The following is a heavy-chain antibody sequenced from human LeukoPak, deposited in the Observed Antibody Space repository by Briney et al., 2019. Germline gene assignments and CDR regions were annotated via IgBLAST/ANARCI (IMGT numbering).Heavy chain of an antibody. CDR1: GFTFSNCY. D-gene: IGHD4/OR15-4a*01. Sequence: PGGSLTLSCAASGFTFSNCYMSWIRQAPGKGPEWVSFINSRSNVIHYADSVKGRFTISRDNAQNSLFLQMNNLRAEDTAVYYCARDGGANGEWFFDHWGRGALVTVSS. CDR3: ARDGGANGEWFFDH. V-gene: IGHV3-11*01. J-gene: IGHJ2*01. CDR2: INSRSNVI.